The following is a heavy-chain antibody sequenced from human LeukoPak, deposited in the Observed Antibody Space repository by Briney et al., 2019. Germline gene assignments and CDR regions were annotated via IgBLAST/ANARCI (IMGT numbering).Heavy chain of an antibody. Sequence: NPSETLSLTCAVYGGSFSGYYWSWIRQPPGKGLEWIGEIYHSGNTNYNPSLKSRVTIIVDTSINHFSLKLSSVTAADTAVYYCARSGGYSYGYFDYWGQGTLVTVSS. J-gene: IGHJ4*02. CDR1: GGSFSGYY. CDR3: ARSGGYSYGYFDY. CDR2: IYHSGNT. D-gene: IGHD5-18*01. V-gene: IGHV4-34*01.